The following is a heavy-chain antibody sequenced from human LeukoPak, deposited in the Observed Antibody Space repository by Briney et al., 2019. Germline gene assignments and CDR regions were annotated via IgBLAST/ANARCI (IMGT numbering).Heavy chain of an antibody. CDR2: MNPNSGKT. V-gene: IGHV1-8*01. J-gene: IGHJ4*02. CDR3: ARLYSSNTGAYDH. Sequence: ASVKVSCKASGYTFTSYDINWVRQATGQGPEWMGWMNPNSGKTGYAQKFQGRVTMTRHTATSTGYMELSSLRSDDTAVYYCARLYSSNTGAYDHWGQGTLVTVSS. D-gene: IGHD6-13*01. CDR1: GYTFTSYD.